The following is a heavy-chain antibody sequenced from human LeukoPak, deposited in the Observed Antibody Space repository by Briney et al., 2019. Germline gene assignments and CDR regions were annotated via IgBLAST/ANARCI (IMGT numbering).Heavy chain of an antibody. J-gene: IGHJ4*02. CDR2: IIPILGIA. Sequence: SVKVFCKASGYPFTSYANNWVRHAPGQGLEWMGRIIPILGIADYAQKFQDRVTITADKSTSTVYMELSSLRSEDTAVYYCARGSRTGDITDYCGQGTLVTVSS. CDR3: ARGSRTGDITDY. D-gene: IGHD7-27*01. CDR1: GYPFTSYA. V-gene: IGHV1-69*04.